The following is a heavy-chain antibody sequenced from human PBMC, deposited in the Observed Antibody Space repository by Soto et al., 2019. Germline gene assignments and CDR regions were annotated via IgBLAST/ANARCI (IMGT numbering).Heavy chain of an antibody. CDR1: GLTFGSYW. CDR3: AREAASGGWYDS. Sequence: QLVQSGGGFVRSGGSLRLSCAASGLTFGSYWMSWIRQAPGKGLEWVANIKQEGNEIYYLDSVKGRFTISRDNAKKSLFLQMNSLRAEDTALYYCAREAASGGWYDSWGQGTLDTVSS. V-gene: IGHV3-7*01. CDR2: IKQEGNEI. J-gene: IGHJ5*01. D-gene: IGHD6-25*01.